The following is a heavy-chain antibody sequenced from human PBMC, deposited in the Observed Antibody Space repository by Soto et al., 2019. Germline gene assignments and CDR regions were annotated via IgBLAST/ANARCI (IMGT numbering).Heavy chain of an antibody. D-gene: IGHD3-10*01. CDR1: GGTFSSYA. J-gene: IGHJ6*02. CDR2: IIPIFGTA. V-gene: IGHV1-69*13. Sequence: SVKVSCKASGGTFSSYAISWVRQAPGQGLEWMGGIIPIFGTANYAQKFQGRVTITADESTSAAYMELSSLRSEDTAVYYCARKPYGSGSPRALYYYYGMDVWGQGTTVTVSS. CDR3: ARKPYGSGSPRALYYYYGMDV.